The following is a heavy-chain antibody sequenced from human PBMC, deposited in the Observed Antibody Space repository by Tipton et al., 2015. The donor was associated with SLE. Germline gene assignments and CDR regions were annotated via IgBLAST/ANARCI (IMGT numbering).Heavy chain of an antibody. D-gene: IGHD5-24*01. CDR2: INSDGSSS. J-gene: IGHJ3*02. Sequence: SLRLSCAASGLTFSNYWMHWVRQVPGKGLVWISRINSDGSSSRYADSVKGRFTISRDNAKSTLYLQLSSLRAEDTAVYYCAREAVQMSDAFDIWGQGTPVTVSS. V-gene: IGHV3-74*01. CDR3: AREAVQMSDAFDI. CDR1: GLTFSNYW.